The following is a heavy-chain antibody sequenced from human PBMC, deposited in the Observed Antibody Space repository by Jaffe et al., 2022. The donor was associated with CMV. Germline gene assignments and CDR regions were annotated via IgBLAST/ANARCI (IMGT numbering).Heavy chain of an antibody. CDR1: RFTFNNYW. J-gene: IGHJ3*02. D-gene: IGHD6-19*01. CDR3: ASSLFITVAGGGAFDI. V-gene: IGHV3-7*03. Sequence: EVQLVESGGGLVQPGGSLRLSCAASRFTFNNYWMSWVRQTPGKGLEWVANINQDGSEKYYVDSVKGRFTISRDNAKNSLYLQMNSLRAEDTAVYYCASSLFITVAGGGAFDIWGQGTMVTVSS. CDR2: INQDGSEK.